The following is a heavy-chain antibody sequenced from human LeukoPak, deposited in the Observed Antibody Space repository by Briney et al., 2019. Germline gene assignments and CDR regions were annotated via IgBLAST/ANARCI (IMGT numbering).Heavy chain of an antibody. CDR2: IIPIFGTA. CDR3: AGRGYHRYYYYYYMDV. D-gene: IGHD5-18*01. V-gene: IGHV1-69*05. J-gene: IGHJ6*03. CDR1: GGTFSSYA. Sequence: SVKVSCKASGGTFSSYAIIWVRQAPGQGLEWMGGIIPIFGTANYAQKFQGRVTITTDESTSTAYMELSSLRSEDTAVYYCAGRGYHRYYYYYYMDVWGKGTTVTVSS.